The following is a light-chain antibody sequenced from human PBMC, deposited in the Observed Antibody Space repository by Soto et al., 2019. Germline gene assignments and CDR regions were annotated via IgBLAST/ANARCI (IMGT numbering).Light chain of an antibody. J-gene: IGKJ1*01. Sequence: DIQMTQSPSTLSASVGDRVTITCRASQSISSWLAWYQQKPGKAPNLLIYDASSLESGVPSRVSGSGSGTEFTLTISSLQPDDFATYYCQQYNSYWTFGQGTKVDI. CDR2: DAS. V-gene: IGKV1-5*01. CDR3: QQYNSYWT. CDR1: QSISSW.